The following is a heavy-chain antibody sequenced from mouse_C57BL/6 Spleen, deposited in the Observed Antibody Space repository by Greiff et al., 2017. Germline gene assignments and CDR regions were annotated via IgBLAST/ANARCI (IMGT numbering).Heavy chain of an antibody. Sequence: EVKLMESGGGLVKPGGSLKLSCAASGFTFSDYGMHWVRQAPEKGLEWVAYISSGSSTIYYADKVKGRFTISRDNAKNTLFLQMTSLRSEDTAMYYCARKVSGDWYFDVWGTGTTVTVSS. CDR1: GFTFSDYG. J-gene: IGHJ1*03. CDR2: ISSGSSTI. V-gene: IGHV5-17*01. D-gene: IGHD2-14*01. CDR3: ARKVSGDWYFDV.